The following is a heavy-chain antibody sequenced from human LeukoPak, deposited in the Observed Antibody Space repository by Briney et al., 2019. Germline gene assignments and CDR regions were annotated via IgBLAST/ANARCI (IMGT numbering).Heavy chain of an antibody. V-gene: IGHV3-23*01. Sequence: GGSLRLSCAASGFTFSSYGMSWVRQAPGKGLEWVSAISGSGGSTYYADSVKGRFTISRDNSKNTLYLQMNSLRAEDTAVYYCAKGGGYDSSGYQVHYWGQGTLVTGSS. CDR3: AKGGGYDSSGYQVHY. CDR2: ISGSGGST. J-gene: IGHJ4*02. D-gene: IGHD3-22*01. CDR1: GFTFSSYG.